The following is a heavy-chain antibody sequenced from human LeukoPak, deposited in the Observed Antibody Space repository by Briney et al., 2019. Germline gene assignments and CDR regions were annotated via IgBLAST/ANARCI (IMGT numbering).Heavy chain of an antibody. CDR1: GGSISSYY. D-gene: IGHD6-13*01. V-gene: IGHV4-59*01. CDR3: ARARGRAAAGPFDY. Sequence: SETLSLTCTVSGGSISSYYWSWIRQPPGKGLEWIGYIYYSGSTNYNPSLKSRVTISVDMSKNQFSLKLSSVTAADTAVYYCARARGRAAAGPFDYWGQGTLVTVSS. CDR2: IYYSGST. J-gene: IGHJ4*02.